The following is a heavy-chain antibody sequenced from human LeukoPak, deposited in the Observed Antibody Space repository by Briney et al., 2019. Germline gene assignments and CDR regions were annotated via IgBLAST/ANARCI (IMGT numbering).Heavy chain of an antibody. CDR2: ISLNSGSI. V-gene: IGHV3-9*01. Sequence: GGSLRLSCAASGFTFDDYAMHWVRQAPGKGLEWVSGISLNSGSIGYADSVKGRFTISRDNAKNSLYLQMNSLRAEDTALYYCAKGAYYYDSSGYSGAFDIWGQGTMVTVSS. CDR1: GFTFDDYA. J-gene: IGHJ3*02. CDR3: AKGAYYYDSSGYSGAFDI. D-gene: IGHD3-22*01.